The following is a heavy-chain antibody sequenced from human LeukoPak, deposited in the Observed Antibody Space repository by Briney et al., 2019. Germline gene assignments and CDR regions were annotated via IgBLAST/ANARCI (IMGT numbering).Heavy chain of an antibody. CDR2: INSNGDST. V-gene: IGHV3-64D*09. CDR3: VRPVRDGFSFDAFDI. D-gene: IGHD5-24*01. J-gene: IGHJ3*02. Sequence: PGGSLRLSCSASGFIFSNCAIHWVRQAPGKGLEYVSAINSNGDSTYYEDSVKGRFTISRDNSKNTLFLQMSGLRPDDTAVYYCVRPVRDGFSFDAFDIWGLGTMVTVSS. CDR1: GFIFSNCA.